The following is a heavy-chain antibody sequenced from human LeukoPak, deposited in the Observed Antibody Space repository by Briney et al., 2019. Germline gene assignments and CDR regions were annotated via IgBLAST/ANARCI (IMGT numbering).Heavy chain of an antibody. D-gene: IGHD3-22*01. CDR3: FTGSAYYYDA. J-gene: IGHJ5*02. V-gene: IGHV3-30*01. Sequence: GGSLRLSCAASGFTFSRYAMHWVRQAPGKGLEWVAVTSPDGNEKYYADSVKGRFTISRDNSKNTVFLQMNSLSTEDTAVYSCFTGSAYYYDAWGQGTLVTVSS. CDR2: TSPDGNEK. CDR1: GFTFSRYA.